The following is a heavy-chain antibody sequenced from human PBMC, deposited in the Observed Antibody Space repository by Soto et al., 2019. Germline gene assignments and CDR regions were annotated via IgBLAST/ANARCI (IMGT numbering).Heavy chain of an antibody. CDR3: ARGIPSSNWFDP. CDR1: GFTFSSYG. Sequence: PGGSLRLSCAASGFTFSSYGMHWVRQAPGKGLEWVAVIWYDGSNKYYADSVKGRFTISRDNSTNTLYLQMNSLRAEDTAVYYCARGIPSSNWFDPWGQGTLVTVSS. J-gene: IGHJ5*02. CDR2: IWYDGSNK. V-gene: IGHV3-33*01.